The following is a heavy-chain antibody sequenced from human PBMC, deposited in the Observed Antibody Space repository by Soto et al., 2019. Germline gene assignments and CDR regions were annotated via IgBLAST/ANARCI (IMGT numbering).Heavy chain of an antibody. CDR3: ARYTALDGDYPGDYYYYYMDV. CDR1: GYSFTSYW. J-gene: IGHJ6*03. V-gene: IGHV5-51*01. Sequence: GESLKISCKGSGYSFTSYWIGWVRQMPGKGLEWMGIIYPGDSDTRYSPSFQGQVTISADKSISTAYLQWSSLKASDTAMYYCARYTALDGDYPGDYYYYYMDVWGKGTTVTVSS. CDR2: IYPGDSDT. D-gene: IGHD4-17*01.